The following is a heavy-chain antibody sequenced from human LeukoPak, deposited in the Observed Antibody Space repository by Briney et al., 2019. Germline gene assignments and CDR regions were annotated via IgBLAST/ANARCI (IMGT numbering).Heavy chain of an antibody. CDR2: ISNNGGYT. V-gene: IGHV3-23*01. CDR1: GFTFSSSA. J-gene: IGHJ4*02. D-gene: IGHD7-27*01. CDR3: EKDGGLWVSAHWGDS. Sequence: GGSRRLSCAASGFTFSSSAMSWVRQAPGKGLEWVSAISNNGGYTYYADSVQGQFTISRDNSKRTLCLQMNSLRAEDTAVCYCEKDGGLWVSAHWGDSWGRGTLVTVSS.